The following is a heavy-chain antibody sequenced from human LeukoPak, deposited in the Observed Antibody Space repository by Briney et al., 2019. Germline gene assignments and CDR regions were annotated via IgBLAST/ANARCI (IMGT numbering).Heavy chain of an antibody. CDR3: AKGKLTPINYGSGSHGHYGMDV. Sequence: PGGSLSLSCAASGFTFSSYAMRWVRQARGKGLEWVSAISGSGGSTYYADSVKGRFTISRDNSKNTLYLQMNSLRAEDTAVYYCAKGKLTPINYGSGSHGHYGMDVWGQGTTVTVSS. CDR2: ISGSGGST. J-gene: IGHJ6*02. CDR1: GFTFSSYA. D-gene: IGHD3-10*01. V-gene: IGHV3-23*01.